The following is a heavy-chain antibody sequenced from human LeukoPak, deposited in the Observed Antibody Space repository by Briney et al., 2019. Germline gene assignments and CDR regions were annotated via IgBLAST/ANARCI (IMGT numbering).Heavy chain of an antibody. Sequence: PGRSLRLSCAASGFTFSSYGMHWVRQAPGKGLEWVAVIWYDGSNKYYADSVKGRFTISRDNSKNTLYLQMNSLRAEGTAVYYCARDKEPGWFDPWGQGTLVTVSS. V-gene: IGHV3-33*01. CDR1: GFTFSSYG. CDR2: IWYDGSNK. J-gene: IGHJ5*02. CDR3: ARDKEPGWFDP.